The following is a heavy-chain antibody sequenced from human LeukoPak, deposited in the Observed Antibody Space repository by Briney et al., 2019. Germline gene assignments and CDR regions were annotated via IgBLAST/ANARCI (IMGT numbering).Heavy chain of an antibody. CDR3: ASLSSQLAAAGTY. CDR2: IIPILGIA. D-gene: IGHD6-13*01. Sequence: ASVKVSCKASGGTFSSYAISWVRQAPGQGLEWMGRIIPILGIANYAQKFQGRVTITADKSTSTAYMELSSLRSEDTAVYYCASLSSQLAAAGTYWGQGTLVTVSS. J-gene: IGHJ4*02. V-gene: IGHV1-69*04. CDR1: GGTFSSYA.